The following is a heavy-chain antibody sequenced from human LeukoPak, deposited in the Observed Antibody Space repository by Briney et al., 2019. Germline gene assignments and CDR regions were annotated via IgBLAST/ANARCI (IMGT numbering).Heavy chain of an antibody. V-gene: IGHV5-51*01. D-gene: IGHD6-6*01. CDR2: IYPGDSDT. CDR3: ARQRRASIAARPDYYYYMDV. Sequence: GESLKISCKGSGYSFTSYWIGWVRQMPGKGLEWMGIIYPGDSDTRYSPSFQGQVTISADKSISTAYLQRSSLKASDTAMYYCARQRRASIAARPDYYYYMDVWGKGTTVTVSS. J-gene: IGHJ6*03. CDR1: GYSFTSYW.